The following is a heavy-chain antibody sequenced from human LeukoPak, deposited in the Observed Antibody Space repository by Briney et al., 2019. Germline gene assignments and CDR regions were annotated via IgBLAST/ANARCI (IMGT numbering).Heavy chain of an antibody. D-gene: IGHD1-26*01. CDR2: IYPGDSDT. V-gene: IGHV5-51*01. J-gene: IGHJ4*02. CDR3: AIQWGSGGYDY. CDR1: GYTFTSYW. Sequence: GESLKISCKGSGYTFTSYWIGWVRQMPGKGLEWMGIIYPGDSDTRYSPSFQSQVTISTDKSIRTAYLQWSSLKASDTAMYYCAIQWGSGGYDYWGQGTLVTVSS.